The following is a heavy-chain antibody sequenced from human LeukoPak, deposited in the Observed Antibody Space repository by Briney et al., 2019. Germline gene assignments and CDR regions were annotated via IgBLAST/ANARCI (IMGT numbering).Heavy chain of an antibody. V-gene: IGHV3-30*04. CDR3: ARGDRGTAAGNNWFNP. J-gene: IGHJ5*02. CDR2: ISYDGKEK. D-gene: IGHD6-13*01. CDR1: GFTFSSDA. Sequence: PGRSLRLSCAASGFTFSSDAMHWVRQAPGKGLEWVAVISYDGKEKYHADSVKGRFTISRDNSKNTLYLQMNSLRVEDTAVYYCARGDRGTAAGNNWFNPWGQGTLVTVSS.